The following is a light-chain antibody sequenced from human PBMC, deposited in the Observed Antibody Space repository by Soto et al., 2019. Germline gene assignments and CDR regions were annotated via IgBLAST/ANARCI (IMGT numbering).Light chain of an antibody. Sequence: EIVLTQSPGTLSLSPGETATLSCRASQTIGRNYLAWYQQKPGQAPRLLIYGASRRATGLPDRFSGSGSGTDFTLTISRLEPEDFAVYYCQQYGSSFRTFGQGTKVDIK. CDR2: GAS. CDR3: QQYGSSFRT. J-gene: IGKJ1*01. V-gene: IGKV3-20*01. CDR1: QTIGRNY.